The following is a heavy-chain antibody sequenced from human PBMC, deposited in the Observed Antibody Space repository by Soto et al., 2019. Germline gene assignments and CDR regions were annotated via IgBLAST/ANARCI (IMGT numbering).Heavy chain of an antibody. CDR1: GGSISSYY. D-gene: IGHD4-4*01. Sequence: PSETLSLTFTVSGGSISSYYWSWIRQPAGKGLEWIGRIYTSGSTNYNPSLKSRVTMSVDTSKNQFSLKLSSVTAADTAVYYCARDRATVTEMYYYYGMDVWGQGTTVTVSS. CDR3: ARDRATVTEMYYYYGMDV. V-gene: IGHV4-4*07. CDR2: IYTSGST. J-gene: IGHJ6*02.